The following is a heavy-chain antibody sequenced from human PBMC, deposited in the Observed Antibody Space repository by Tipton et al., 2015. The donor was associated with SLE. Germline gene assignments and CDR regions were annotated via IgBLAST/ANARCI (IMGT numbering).Heavy chain of an antibody. CDR2: INHSGST. V-gene: IGHV4-34*01. J-gene: IGHJ6*02. Sequence: TLSLTCVVYGGSISSSSSYYWAWIRQPPGKGLEWIGEINHSGSTNYNPSLKSRVTISVDTSKNQFSLKLRSVSAADTAVYFCARGRVQYHHVFQYSYYYGMDVWGQGTTVTVSS. CDR1: GGSISSSSSYY. D-gene: IGHD2-2*01. CDR3: ARGRVQYHHVFQYSYYYGMDV.